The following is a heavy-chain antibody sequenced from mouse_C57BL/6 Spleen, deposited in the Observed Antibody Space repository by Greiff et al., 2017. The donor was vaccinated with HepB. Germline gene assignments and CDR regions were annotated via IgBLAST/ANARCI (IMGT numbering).Heavy chain of an antibody. CDR2: IYPGSGNT. J-gene: IGHJ3*01. Sequence: QVQLKESGAELVRPGASVKLSCKASGYTFTDYYINWVKQRPGQGLEWIARIYPGSGNTYYNEKFKGKATLTAEKSSSTAYMQLSSLTSEDSAVYFCARLTGYSNHGFAYWGQGTLVTVSA. V-gene: IGHV1-76*01. CDR3: ARLTGYSNHGFAY. D-gene: IGHD2-5*01. CDR1: GYTFTDYY.